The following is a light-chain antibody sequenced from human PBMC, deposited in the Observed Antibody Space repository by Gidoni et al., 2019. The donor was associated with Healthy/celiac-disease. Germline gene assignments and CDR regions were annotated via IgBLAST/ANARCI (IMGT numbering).Light chain of an antibody. Sequence: AIRMTQSPSSFSASTGDRVTTTCRASQGISSYLAWYQQKPGKAPKLLIYASSTLQSGVPSRFSGSGSGTDFTLTISCLQSEYFATYYCQQYYSYPRTFGQGTKVEIK. J-gene: IGKJ1*01. CDR1: QGISSY. CDR2: ASS. CDR3: QQYYSYPRT. V-gene: IGKV1-8*01.